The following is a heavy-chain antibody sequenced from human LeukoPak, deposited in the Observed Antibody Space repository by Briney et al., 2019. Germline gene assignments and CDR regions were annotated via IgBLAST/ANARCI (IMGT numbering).Heavy chain of an antibody. CDR3: ARHRDDSGRYLDAFDI. V-gene: IGHV5-51*01. D-gene: IGHD3-10*01. CDR1: GYRFTSYW. J-gene: IGHJ3*02. CDR2: IFPADSDT. Sequence: GESLKISCKGYGYRFTSYWIGWVRQMPGKGLELMGIIFPADSDTRYSPSFQGQVTISADKSITTAYLQWSSLRASDTAMYYCARHRDDSGRYLDAFDIWGQGTMVTVSS.